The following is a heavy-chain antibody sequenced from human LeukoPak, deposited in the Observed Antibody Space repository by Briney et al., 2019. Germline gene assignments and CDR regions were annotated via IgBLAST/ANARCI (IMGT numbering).Heavy chain of an antibody. D-gene: IGHD6-13*01. CDR2: IDKDGSGT. V-gene: IGHV3-7*01. CDR3: ATEYWYRHDY. CDR1: GFNFNYYF. Sequence: PGGSLRLSCTTSGFNFNYYFMAWVRQAPGKGLEWLATIDKDGSGTEYIDSVRGRFTISRDNTKKSIYLRMSSLSADDTAVYFCATEYWYRHDYWGQGILVTVSS. J-gene: IGHJ4*02.